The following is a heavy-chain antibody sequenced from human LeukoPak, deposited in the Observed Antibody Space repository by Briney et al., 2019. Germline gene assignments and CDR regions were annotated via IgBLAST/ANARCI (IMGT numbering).Heavy chain of an antibody. CDR1: GGSISSSSYF. V-gene: IGHV4-39*01. D-gene: IGHD3-22*01. CDR3: ARRSSGYYLFDY. CDR2: IYYSGST. J-gene: IGHJ4*02. Sequence: PSETLSLTCTVSGGSISSSSYFWGWIRQPPGKGLEWIGSIYYSGSTYYNPSLRSRVTISVDTSKNQFSLKLSSVTAADTAVHYCARRSSGYYLFDYWGQGTLVTVSS.